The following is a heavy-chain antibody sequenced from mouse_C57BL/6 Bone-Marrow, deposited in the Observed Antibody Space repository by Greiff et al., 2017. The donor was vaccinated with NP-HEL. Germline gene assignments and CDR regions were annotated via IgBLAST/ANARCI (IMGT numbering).Heavy chain of an antibody. CDR1: GFNFTDYY. D-gene: IGHD1-1*01. J-gene: IGHJ2*01. CDR3: ARGYYGGSPYYFDD. Sequence: VQLKESGPELVKPGASVKLSCTASGFNFTDYYMHWVKQRPEQGLAWIGRIDPVDGETKYAPKFQGKATLTADTSSNPAYLQLSSLTSVDTAVSYGARGYYGGSPYYFDDWGQGTTLTVSS. V-gene: IGHV14-2*01. CDR2: IDPVDGET.